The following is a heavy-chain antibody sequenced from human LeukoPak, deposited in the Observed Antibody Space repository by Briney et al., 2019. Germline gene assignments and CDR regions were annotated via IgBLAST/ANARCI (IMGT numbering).Heavy chain of an antibody. J-gene: IGHJ4*02. CDR3: ARDDYCSGGHCYHY. Sequence: SGGSLRLSCAASGFTVSSNYMSWVRQAPGKGLEWVSVIYSGGSTYYADSVKGRFTISRDNSKNTLYLQMNSLRAEDTAVYYCARDDYCSGGHCYHYWGQGTLVTVSS. CDR1: GFTVSSNY. V-gene: IGHV3-66*02. D-gene: IGHD2-15*01. CDR2: IYSGGST.